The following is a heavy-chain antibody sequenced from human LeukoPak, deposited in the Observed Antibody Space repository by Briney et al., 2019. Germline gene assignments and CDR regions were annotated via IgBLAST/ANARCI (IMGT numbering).Heavy chain of an antibody. CDR1: GYTFTSYG. V-gene: IGHV1-18*01. D-gene: IGHD6-19*01. CDR2: ISAYYDNT. J-gene: IGHJ4*02. Sequence: ASVKVSCEASGYTFTSYGISWVRQAPGQGLEWVGWISAYYDNTNYAQNLQGRVTMTTDTSTSTAYMELSSLRSEDTAVYYCARDRARPGYSSGWYYDYWGQGTLVTVSS. CDR3: ARDRARPGYSSGWYYDY.